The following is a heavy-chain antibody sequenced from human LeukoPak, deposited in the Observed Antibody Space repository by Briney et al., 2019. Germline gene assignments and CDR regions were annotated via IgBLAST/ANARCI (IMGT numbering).Heavy chain of an antibody. CDR2: VYTSGSS. CDR1: GGSISGYY. D-gene: IGHD6-19*01. J-gene: IGHJ4*02. Sequence: SETLSLTCTVSGGSISGYYWSWIRQPAGKGLEWIGRVYTSGSSKNNPSLKSRVTMSVDTTKNQFSLKLSSVTAADTAVYHCARVYSSYYYLDSWGQGTLVTVSS. CDR3: ARVYSSYYYLDS. V-gene: IGHV4-4*07.